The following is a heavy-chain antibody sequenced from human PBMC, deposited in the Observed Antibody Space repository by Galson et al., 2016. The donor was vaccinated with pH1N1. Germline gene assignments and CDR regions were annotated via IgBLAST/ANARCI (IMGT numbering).Heavy chain of an antibody. Sequence: QSGAEVKKSRESLKISCKGSGYNFDRYWIGWVRQMPGKGLEWMGIIYPGDSDTRYSPSFQGQVSISADKSISTAYLQWSSLRASDTAMYYCARLPYCDTTSCPFDYWGQGTLVTVSS. J-gene: IGHJ4*02. V-gene: IGHV5-51*03. CDR2: IYPGDSDT. CDR3: ARLPYCDTTSCPFDY. CDR1: GYNFDRYW. D-gene: IGHD2-2*01.